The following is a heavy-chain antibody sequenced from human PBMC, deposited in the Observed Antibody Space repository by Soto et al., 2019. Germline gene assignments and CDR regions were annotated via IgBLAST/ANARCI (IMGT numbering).Heavy chain of an antibody. CDR3: ARHTPAISISDH. D-gene: IGHD2-15*01. V-gene: IGHV4-34*01. Sequence: SETLSLTCAVYGGSFSGYYWSWIRRPPGKGLEWIGEINHGGSTNYNPSLKSRVTISVDTSKNQFSLKLNSVTAADTALYYCARHTPAISISDHWGQGTLVTVSS. CDR2: INHGGST. J-gene: IGHJ4*02. CDR1: GGSFSGYY.